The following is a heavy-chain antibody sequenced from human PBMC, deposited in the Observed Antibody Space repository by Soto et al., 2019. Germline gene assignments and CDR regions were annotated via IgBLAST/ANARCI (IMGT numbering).Heavy chain of an antibody. CDR2: IWYDGSNK. D-gene: IGHD3-3*01. J-gene: IGHJ4*02. V-gene: IGHV3-33*01. CDR3: ARDRMSDYDFWSGYYTFYY. Sequence: PGGSLRLSCAASGFTFSSYGMHWVRQAPGKGLEWVAVIWYDGSNKYYADSVKGRFTISRDNSKNTLYLQMNSLRAEDTAVYYCARDRMSDYDFWSGYYTFYYWGQGTLVTVSS. CDR1: GFTFSSYG.